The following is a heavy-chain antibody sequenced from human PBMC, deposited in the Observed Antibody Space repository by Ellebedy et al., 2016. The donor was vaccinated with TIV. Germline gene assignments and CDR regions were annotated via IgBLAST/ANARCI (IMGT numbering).Heavy chain of an antibody. D-gene: IGHD3-22*01. V-gene: IGHV3-23*01. J-gene: IGHJ4*02. CDR3: AKGRKLIRSSSLDY. CDR2: ISGGGETT. Sequence: PGGSLRLSCAASGFTFSSYAMNWIRQAPGKGLAWVSVISGGGETTSYADSVKGRFTISRDNSKNMLFLQMNSLRAEDTALYYCAKGRKLIRSSSLDYWGQGTLVTVSS. CDR1: GFTFSSYA.